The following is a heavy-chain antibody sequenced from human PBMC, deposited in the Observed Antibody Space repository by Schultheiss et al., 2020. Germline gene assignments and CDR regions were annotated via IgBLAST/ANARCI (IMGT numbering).Heavy chain of an antibody. CDR3: ARVEVPGYYYGMDV. CDR1: GYTFTGYY. CDR2: MNPNSGNT. V-gene: IGHV1-8*02. Sequence: ASVKVSGKASGYTFTGYYMHWVRQATGQGLEWMGWMNPNSGNTGYAQKFQGRVTMTRNTSISTAYMELSSLRSEDTAVYYCARVEVPGYYYGMDVWGQGTTVTVSS. D-gene: IGHD1-14*01. J-gene: IGHJ6*02.